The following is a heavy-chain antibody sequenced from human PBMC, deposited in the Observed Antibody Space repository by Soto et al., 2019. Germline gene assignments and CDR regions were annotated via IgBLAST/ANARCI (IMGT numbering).Heavy chain of an antibody. CDR2: ISGSGGST. CDR3: ANLGGGYYYGMDV. J-gene: IGHJ6*01. Sequence: GGSLRLYCAASGFTFSSYAMSWVRQAPGKGLEWVSAISGSGGSTYYADSVKGRFTISRDNSKNTLYLQMNSLRAEDTAVYYCANLGGGYYYGMDVWGQGTTVTVSS. D-gene: IGHD3-16*01. CDR1: GFTFSSYA. V-gene: IGHV3-23*01.